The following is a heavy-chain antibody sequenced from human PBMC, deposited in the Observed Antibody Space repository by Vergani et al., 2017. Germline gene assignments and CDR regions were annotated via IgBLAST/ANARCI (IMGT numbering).Heavy chain of an antibody. CDR3: AKHFRGWGIDY. V-gene: IGHV3-48*01. Sequence: EVQLVESGGGLVQPGGSLRLSCAASGFTFSSYSMNWVRQAPGKGLEWVSYISSISSTIYYADSVKGRFTISRDNAKNSLYLQMNSLRTDDTATYYCAKHFRGWGIDYWGQGTQVIVSS. J-gene: IGHJ4*02. CDR2: ISSISSTI. D-gene: IGHD3-16*01. CDR1: GFTFSSYS.